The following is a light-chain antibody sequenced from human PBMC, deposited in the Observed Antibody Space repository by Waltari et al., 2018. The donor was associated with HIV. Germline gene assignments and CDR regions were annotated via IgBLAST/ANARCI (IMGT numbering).Light chain of an antibody. CDR2: LHSDGSH. Sequence: QVVLTQAPSASASLGTSVNFTCTLSSGHSSYDIAWHQQPPGKGPRYLMKLHSDGSHNRGDGIPCRFSGSSSGAERHLIISSLHSDDEADYYCQTWGSGIVIFGGGTKLTVL. J-gene: IGLJ2*01. V-gene: IGLV4-69*01. CDR3: QTWGSGIVI. CDR1: SGHSSYD.